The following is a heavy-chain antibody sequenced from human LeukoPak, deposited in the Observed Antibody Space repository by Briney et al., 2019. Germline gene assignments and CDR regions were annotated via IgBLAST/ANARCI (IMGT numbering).Heavy chain of an antibody. Sequence: GGSLRLSCAASGFTFSTYAMSWVRQAPGKGLEWVSSISGSGGNTYYADSVKGRFTISSDNSKNTLYLQMSSLRVEDTAVYYCAKDRPYGMDVWGQGTTVTVSS. CDR3: AKDRPYGMDV. CDR2: ISGSGGNT. V-gene: IGHV3-23*01. CDR1: GFTFSTYA. J-gene: IGHJ6*02.